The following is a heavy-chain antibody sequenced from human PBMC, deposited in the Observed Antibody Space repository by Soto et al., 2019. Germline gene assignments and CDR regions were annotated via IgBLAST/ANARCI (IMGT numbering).Heavy chain of an antibody. CDR3: ARAQRIQLWASGMDV. CDR2: IIPVFGTV. Sequence: QVQLVQSGAEVKKPGSSVKVSCKASGGTLSSYVINWVRQAPGQGLEWMGGIIPVFGTVNYAQKFQGRVTVTADESTTTAYMELRSLRSEDAAVYYCARAQRIQLWASGMDVWGQGTTVTVSS. V-gene: IGHV1-69*01. D-gene: IGHD5-18*01. CDR1: GGTLSSYV. J-gene: IGHJ6*02.